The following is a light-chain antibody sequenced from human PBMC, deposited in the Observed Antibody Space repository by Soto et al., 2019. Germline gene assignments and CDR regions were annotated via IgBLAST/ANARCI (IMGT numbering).Light chain of an antibody. CDR1: QSVTSY. Sequence: EIVLTQSPATLSLSPGERATLSCRASQSVTSYLAWYQQKPGQAPRLLIYDASTRAPGIPARFSGSGYGKDFTLTISGLEPEDFAVYYCQQRGNWPLTFGGGTKVEIK. CDR2: DAS. J-gene: IGKJ4*01. CDR3: QQRGNWPLT. V-gene: IGKV3-11*01.